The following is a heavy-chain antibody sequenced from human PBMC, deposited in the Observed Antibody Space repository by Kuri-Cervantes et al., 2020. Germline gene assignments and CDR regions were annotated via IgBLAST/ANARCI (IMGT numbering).Heavy chain of an antibody. CDR1: GFIVSSNY. CDR2: IYSGGST. V-gene: IGHV3-53*01. D-gene: IGHD3-16*02. J-gene: IGHJ1*01. Sequence: GESLKISCAASGFIVSSNYMSRVRQAPGKGLEWVSVIYSGGSTYYADSVKGRFTISRDNSKNTLYLQMNSLRAEDTAVYYCASFPSYRLGYFQHWGQGTLVTVSS. CDR3: ASFPSYRLGYFQH.